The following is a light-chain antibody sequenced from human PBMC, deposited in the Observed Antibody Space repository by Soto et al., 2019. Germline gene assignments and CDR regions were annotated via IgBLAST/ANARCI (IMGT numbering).Light chain of an antibody. Sequence: EIVLTQSPATLSLSPGERATLSYRASQSVSSYLAWYQQKPGQAPRLLIYDASNRATGIPARFSGSGSGTDFTLTISSLEPEDFAVYYCQQRSNWPPRWTFGQGTKVEIK. V-gene: IGKV3-11*01. J-gene: IGKJ1*01. CDR2: DAS. CDR1: QSVSSY. CDR3: QQRSNWPPRWT.